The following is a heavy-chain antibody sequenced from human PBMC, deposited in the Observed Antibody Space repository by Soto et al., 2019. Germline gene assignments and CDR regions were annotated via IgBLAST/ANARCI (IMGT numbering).Heavy chain of an antibody. V-gene: IGHV1-3*01. CDR3: ARDQWYSSSSGNWFDP. J-gene: IGHJ5*02. Sequence: ASVKVSCKASGYTFTSYAMHWVRQAPGQRLEWMGWINAGNGNTKYSQKFQGRVTITRDTSASTAYMELSSLRSEDTAVYYCARDQWYSSSSGNWFDPWGQGTLVTVSS. CDR2: INAGNGNT. CDR1: GYTFTSYA. D-gene: IGHD6-6*01.